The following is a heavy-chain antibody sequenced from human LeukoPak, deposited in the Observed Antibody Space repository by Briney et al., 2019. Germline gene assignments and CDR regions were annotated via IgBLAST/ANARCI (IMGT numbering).Heavy chain of an antibody. CDR2: IKQDGSEK. D-gene: IGHD6-19*01. J-gene: IGHJ4*02. V-gene: IGHV3-7*01. CDR3: ARGSGQWLDR. Sequence: GGSLRLSCAVSGFTFSKFWMSWVRQAPGKGLEWVANIKQDGSEKYSVDSVKGRFTISRDNAKNSLYLQMNSLRAEDTAVYYCARGSGQWLDRWGQGTLVTVSS. CDR1: GFTFSKFW.